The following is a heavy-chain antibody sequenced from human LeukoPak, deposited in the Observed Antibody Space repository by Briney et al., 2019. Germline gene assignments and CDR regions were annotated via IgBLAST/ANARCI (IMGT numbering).Heavy chain of an antibody. CDR2: ISAYNGNT. CDR1: GYTFTSYG. CDR3: ASGITMVRGVITLDY. V-gene: IGHV1-18*01. Sequence: ASVKVSCKASGYTFTSYGISWVRQAPGQGREWMGWISAYNGNTNYAQKLQGRVTMTTDTSTSTAYMELRSLRSDDTAVYYCASGITMVRGVITLDYWGQGTLVTVSS. D-gene: IGHD3-10*01. J-gene: IGHJ4*02.